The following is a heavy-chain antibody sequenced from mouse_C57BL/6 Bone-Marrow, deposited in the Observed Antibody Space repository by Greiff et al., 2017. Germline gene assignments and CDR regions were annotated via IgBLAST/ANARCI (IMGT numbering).Heavy chain of an antibody. Sequence: QVQLQQSGAELVRPGTSVKVSCKASGYAFTNYLIEWVKQRPGQGLEWIGVINPGSGGTNYNEKFKGKATLTADKSSSTAYMQLSSLTSEDSAVYFCAMGVAWFAYWGQGTLVTVSA. J-gene: IGHJ3*01. D-gene: IGHD1-1*02. V-gene: IGHV1-54*01. CDR1: GYAFTNYL. CDR2: INPGSGGT. CDR3: AMGVAWFAY.